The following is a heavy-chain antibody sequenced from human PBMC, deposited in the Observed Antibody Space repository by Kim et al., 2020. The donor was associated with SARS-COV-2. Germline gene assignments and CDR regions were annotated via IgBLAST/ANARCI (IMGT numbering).Heavy chain of an antibody. CDR2: ISGSGGST. CDR3: AKETPGTALYYYYGMDV. J-gene: IGHJ6*02. V-gene: IGHV3-23*01. CDR1: GFTFSSYA. Sequence: GGSLRLSCAASGFTFSSYAMSWVRQAPGKGLEWVSAISGSGGSTYYADSVKGRFTISRDNSKNTLYLQMNSLRAEDTAVYYCAKETPGTALYYYYGMDVWGQGTTVTVSS. D-gene: IGHD1-1*01.